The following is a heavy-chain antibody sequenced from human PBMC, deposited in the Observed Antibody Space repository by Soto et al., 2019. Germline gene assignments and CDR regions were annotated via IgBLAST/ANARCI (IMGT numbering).Heavy chain of an antibody. D-gene: IGHD3-9*01. CDR3: ARGRAEPVNNYATLTDGQFPLWFDP. V-gene: IGHV1-69*02. CDR1: GGTFSSYT. Sequence: QVQLVQSGAEVKKPGSSVKVSCKASGGTFSSYTISWVRQAPGQGLEWMGRIIPILGIANYAQTFQGRVTTTSVQSTRTDYMDLSSSRSEDTVVYYCARGRAEPVNNYATLTDGQFPLWFDPWGQGTLVTVSS. CDR2: IIPILGIA. J-gene: IGHJ5*02.